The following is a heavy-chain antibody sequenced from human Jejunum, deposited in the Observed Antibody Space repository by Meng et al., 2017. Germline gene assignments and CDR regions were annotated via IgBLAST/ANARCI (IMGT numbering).Heavy chain of an antibody. CDR3: ARVPYYYGSGSFGD. CDR1: GGSISSNSHY. Sequence: SETLSLTCTVSGGSISSNSHYWGWIRQPPGKGLEWIGSISYSGSTFYNPSLRSRVTISLDTSKNQFSLNLSSVTAADTAVYYCARVPYYYGSGSFGDWGQGTLVTVSS. CDR2: ISYSGST. V-gene: IGHV4-39*07. J-gene: IGHJ4*02. D-gene: IGHD3-10*01.